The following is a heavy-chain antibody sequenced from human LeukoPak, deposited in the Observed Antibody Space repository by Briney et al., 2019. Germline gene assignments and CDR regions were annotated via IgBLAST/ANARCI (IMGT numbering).Heavy chain of an antibody. CDR2: ITSKAYGGTT. V-gene: IGHV3-49*04. CDR1: GFTLGDYA. CDR3: TRDMIYTFHY. Sequence: GGSLRLSCTASGFTLGDYAMSWVRQAPGKGLEWVGFITSKAYGGTTEYAASVKRRFTISRDDSKSIAYLQMTSLRTEDTAVYYCTRDMIYTFHYWGQGTLVTVSS. D-gene: IGHD3-16*01. J-gene: IGHJ4*02.